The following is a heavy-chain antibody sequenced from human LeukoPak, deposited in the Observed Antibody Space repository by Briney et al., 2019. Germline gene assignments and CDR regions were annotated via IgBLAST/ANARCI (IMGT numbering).Heavy chain of an antibody. D-gene: IGHD3/OR15-3a*01. CDR3: ARDQGHTYDFLYLLD. J-gene: IGHJ4*02. CDR2: IIPTIGRT. CDR1: GYTFTSYG. V-gene: IGHV1-69*13. Sequence: GASVKVSCKASGYTFTSYGISWVRQAPGQGLEWMGGIIPTIGRTDYAQKFSGRVSISADESTSTVYMDLSSLGSEDTAVYYCARDQGHTYDFLYLLDWGRGTLVSVSS.